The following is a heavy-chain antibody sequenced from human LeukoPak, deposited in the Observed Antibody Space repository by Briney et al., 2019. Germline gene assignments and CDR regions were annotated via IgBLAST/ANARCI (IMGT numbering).Heavy chain of an antibody. CDR1: GYTLTELS. D-gene: IGHD3-3*01. J-gene: IGHJ4*02. CDR2: FDPEDGET. CDR3: ATGTFLEWLLELRY. Sequence: ASVKVSCKVSGYTLTELSMHWVRQAPGEGLEWMGGFDPEDGETIYAQKFQGRVTMTEDTSTDTAYMELSSLRSEDTAVYYCATGTFLEWLLELRYWGQGTLVTVSS. V-gene: IGHV1-24*01.